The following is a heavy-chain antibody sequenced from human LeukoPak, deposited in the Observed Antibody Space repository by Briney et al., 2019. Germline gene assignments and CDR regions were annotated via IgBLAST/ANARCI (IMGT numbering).Heavy chain of an antibody. V-gene: IGHV4-34*01. CDR2: INHSGST. J-gene: IGHJ4*02. CDR1: GGSFSGYY. CDR3: ARARSSYDFWSGYYTTSFDY. Sequence: PSETLSLTCAVYGGSFSGYYWSWIRQPPGKGLEWIGEINHSGSTNYNPSLKSRVTISVDTSKNQFSLKPSSVTAADTAVYYCARARSSYDFWSGYYTTSFDYWGQGTLVTVSS. D-gene: IGHD3-3*01.